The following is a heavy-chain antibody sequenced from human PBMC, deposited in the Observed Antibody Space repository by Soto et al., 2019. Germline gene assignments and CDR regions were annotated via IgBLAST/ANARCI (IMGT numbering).Heavy chain of an antibody. D-gene: IGHD6-19*01. V-gene: IGHV3-30*03. CDR1: GFTFSSYG. Sequence: GGSLRLSCAASGFTFSSYGMHWVRQAPGKGLEWVAVISYDGSNKYYADSVKGRFTISRDNSKNTLYLQMNSLRAEDTAVYYCVVSYTHTQWLAYYYYYGMDVWGQGTTVTVSS. J-gene: IGHJ6*02. CDR2: ISYDGSNK. CDR3: VVSYTHTQWLAYYYYYGMDV.